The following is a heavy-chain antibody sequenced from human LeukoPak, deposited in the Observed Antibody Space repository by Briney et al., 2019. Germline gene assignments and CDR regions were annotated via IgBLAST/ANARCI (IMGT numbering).Heavy chain of an antibody. D-gene: IGHD3-9*01. Sequence: GGSLRLSCTASEFTFSSYWMSWVRQAPGKGLEWVANIKQDGSEKDYVDSVKGRFTISRDNAKNSLYLQMNSLRAEDTAVYYCARDQLNYDILTGYYTSYYGMDVWGQGTTVTVSS. V-gene: IGHV3-7*01. CDR2: IKQDGSEK. CDR3: ARDQLNYDILTGYYTSYYGMDV. CDR1: EFTFSSYW. J-gene: IGHJ6*02.